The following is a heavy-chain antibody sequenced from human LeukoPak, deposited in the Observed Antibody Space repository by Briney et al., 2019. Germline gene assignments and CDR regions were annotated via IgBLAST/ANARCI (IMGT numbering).Heavy chain of an antibody. CDR1: GFTFSSYW. CDR3: TRGRFQNDL. CDR2: INTDGTSS. J-gene: IGHJ2*01. D-gene: IGHD3-3*01. Sequence: GGSLRLSCAGSGFTFSSYWMLWVRQAPGKGLVWVSLINTDGTSSSYADSVKGRFTISRDNAKNTLYLQMNSLRAEDTALYFCTRGRFQNDLWGRGTLVTVSS. V-gene: IGHV3-74*01.